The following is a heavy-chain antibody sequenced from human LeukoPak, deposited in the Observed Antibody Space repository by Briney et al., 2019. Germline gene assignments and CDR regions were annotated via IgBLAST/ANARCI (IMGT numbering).Heavy chain of an antibody. CDR1: GGSFSGYY. D-gene: IGHD3-3*01. J-gene: IGHJ6*02. Sequence: SETLSLTCAVYGGSFSGYYWSWIRQPPGKGLEWIGEINHSGSTNYNPSLKSRFTISVDTSNKQFSLKLSSVTAADTAVYYCARGRRDFWSGYYYYYGMDVWGQGTTVTVSS. CDR2: INHSGST. V-gene: IGHV4-34*01. CDR3: ARGRRDFWSGYYYYYGMDV.